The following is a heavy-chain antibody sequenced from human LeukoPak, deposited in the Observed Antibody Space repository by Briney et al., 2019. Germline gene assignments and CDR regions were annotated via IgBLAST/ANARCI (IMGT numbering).Heavy chain of an antibody. CDR2: IYASGSA. Sequence: PSETLSLTCAVSAGSVSGHYWDRIRQPPGKGLEWIGYIYASGSANYHPSLKSRVTISLDTSENHVSLRLTSVTAEDTAVYYCAREAPGGCGWTYFDYWGQGSLVTVSS. CDR1: AGSVSGHY. D-gene: IGHD6-19*01. CDR3: AREAPGGCGWTYFDY. V-gene: IGHV4-59*02. J-gene: IGHJ4*02.